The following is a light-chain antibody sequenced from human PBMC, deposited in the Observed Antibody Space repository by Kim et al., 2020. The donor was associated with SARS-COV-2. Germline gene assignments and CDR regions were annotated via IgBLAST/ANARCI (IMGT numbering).Light chain of an antibody. Sequence: ALGQAVRITCQGASLRSYYATWYQKKPGQAPILVIYGKNNRPSGIPDRFSGSSSGNTASLTITGTQAGDEADYYCNSRDSNDNVVFGGGTQLTVL. CDR2: GKN. CDR1: SLRSYY. J-gene: IGLJ2*01. V-gene: IGLV3-19*01. CDR3: NSRDSNDNVV.